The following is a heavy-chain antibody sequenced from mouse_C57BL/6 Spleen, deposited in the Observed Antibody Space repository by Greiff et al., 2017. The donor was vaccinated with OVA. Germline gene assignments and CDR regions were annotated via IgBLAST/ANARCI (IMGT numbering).Heavy chain of an antibody. Sequence: VQLQQPGAELVKPGASVKLSCKASGYTFTSYWMHWVKQRPGQGLEWIGMIHPNSGSTNYNEKFKSKATLTVDKSSSTAYMQLSSLTSEYSAVYYCARSWDGVYYFDYWGQGTTLTVSS. V-gene: IGHV1-64*01. D-gene: IGHD4-1*01. CDR3: ARSWDGVYYFDY. CDR1: GYTFTSYW. CDR2: IHPNSGST. J-gene: IGHJ2*01.